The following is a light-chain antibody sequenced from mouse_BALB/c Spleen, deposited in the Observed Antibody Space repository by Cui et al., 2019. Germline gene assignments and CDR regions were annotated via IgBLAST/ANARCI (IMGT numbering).Light chain of an antibody. J-gene: IGKJ1*01. V-gene: IGKV11-125*01. Sequence: QMNHSPSSLSASLGDTITIACHASQNSNVWLSWYQQKPGNIPKLLIYKASNLHTGVPSRFSGSGSGTGFTLTISSLQPEDIATYYCQQGQSYPWTFGGGTKLEIK. CDR2: KAS. CDR1: QNSNVW. CDR3: QQGQSYPWT.